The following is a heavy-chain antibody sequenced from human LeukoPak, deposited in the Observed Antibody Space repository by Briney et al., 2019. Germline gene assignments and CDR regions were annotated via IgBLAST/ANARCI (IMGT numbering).Heavy chain of an antibody. CDR1: GFTFSSYA. D-gene: IGHD1-26*01. CDR2: ISGSGGST. Sequence: GGSLRLSCAASGFTFSSYAMSWVRQAPGKGLGWVSAISGSGGSTYYADSVKGRFTISRDNSKNTLYLQMNSLRAEDTAVYYCAKTLSGSYSPNWFDPWGQGTLVTVSS. V-gene: IGHV3-23*01. CDR3: AKTLSGSYSPNWFDP. J-gene: IGHJ5*02.